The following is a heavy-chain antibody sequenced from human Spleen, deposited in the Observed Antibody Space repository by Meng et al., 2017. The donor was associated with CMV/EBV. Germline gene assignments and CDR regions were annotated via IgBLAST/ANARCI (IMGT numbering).Heavy chain of an antibody. Sequence: SVKVSCKASGGTFGSNALSWVRQAPGQGLEWMGGLIPILGLSTYAQRFPGRVTITADKSTGTGYMEVPSLRFDDTAVYYCVTYQYDSGWTEDSWGQGTLVTVSS. V-gene: IGHV1-69*10. D-gene: IGHD3-16*01. CDR2: LIPILGLS. CDR3: VTYQYDSGWTEDS. CDR1: GGTFGSNA. J-gene: IGHJ4*02.